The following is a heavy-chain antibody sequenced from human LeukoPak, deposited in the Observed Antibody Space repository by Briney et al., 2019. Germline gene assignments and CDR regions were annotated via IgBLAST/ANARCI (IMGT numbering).Heavy chain of an antibody. V-gene: IGHV3-7*01. Sequence: GGALRLSCAASGFTFIFYLMSWGRPAPGEGLGWGGKIKQDGSEKYYVDSVKGRFTISRDNAKNSLYLQMSSLRAEDTAVYYCARVNYDSSGYYRSAPFDYWGQGTLVTVSS. CDR2: IKQDGSEK. D-gene: IGHD3-22*01. CDR3: ARVNYDSSGYYRSAPFDY. CDR1: GFTFIFYL. J-gene: IGHJ4*02.